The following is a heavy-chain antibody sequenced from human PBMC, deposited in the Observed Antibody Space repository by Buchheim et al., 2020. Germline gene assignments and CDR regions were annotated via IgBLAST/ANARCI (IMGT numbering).Heavy chain of an antibody. CDR2: IYYSGGT. CDR3: ARDYLIVVVPAATTYYYYGMDV. Sequence: QVQLQESGPRLVKPSQTLSLTCTVSGGSISSGGYYWSWIRQHPGKGLEWIGYIYYSGGTYYNPSLKSRVTISVDTSKNQFSLKLSSVTAADTAVYYCARDYLIVVVPAATTYYYYGMDVWGQGTT. CDR1: GGSISSGGYY. D-gene: IGHD2-2*01. J-gene: IGHJ6*02. V-gene: IGHV4-31*03.